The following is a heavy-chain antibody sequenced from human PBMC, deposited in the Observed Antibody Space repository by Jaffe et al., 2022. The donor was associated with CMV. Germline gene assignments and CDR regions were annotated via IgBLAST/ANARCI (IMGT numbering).Heavy chain of an antibody. CDR3: AKDNFIAAAGTASGGFDY. V-gene: IGHV3-9*01. Sequence: EVQLVESGGGLVQPGRSLRLSCAASGFTFDDYAMHWVRQAPGKGLEWVSGISWNSGSIGYADSVKGRFTISRDNAKNSLYLQMNSLRAEDTALYYCAKDNFIAAAGTASGGFDYWGQGTLVTVSS. CDR1: GFTFDDYA. CDR2: ISWNSGSI. J-gene: IGHJ4*02. D-gene: IGHD6-13*01.